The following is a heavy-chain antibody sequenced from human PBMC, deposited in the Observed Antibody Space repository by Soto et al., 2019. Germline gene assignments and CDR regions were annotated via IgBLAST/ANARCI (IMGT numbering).Heavy chain of an antibody. CDR2: VGVSGST. Sequence: HPGGSLRLSCTASGFTCSSFAMSWARQAPGKGLEWVSSVGVSGSTYYADSVRGRLTISRDNSKNTLYLQMDSLRAEDTAVYYCAKQYFFDRWGQGTPVTVS. V-gene: IGHV3-23*01. CDR3: AKQYFFDR. J-gene: IGHJ4*02. CDR1: GFTCSSFA.